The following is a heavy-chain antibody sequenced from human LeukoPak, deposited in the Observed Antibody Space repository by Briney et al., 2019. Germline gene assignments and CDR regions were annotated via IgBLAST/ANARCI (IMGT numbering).Heavy chain of an antibody. Sequence: PSETLSLTCAVSGGTISSGGNTWSWIRQPPGKGLEWTGNIYHSGTYYDNPSIKSGVTISVDRPKNHFSLKLSSATDADTAGYYCAIVPYYYGMDVWGKGTTVTVSS. J-gene: IGHJ6*04. CDR2: IYHSGTY. V-gene: IGHV4-30-2*01. CDR3: AIVPYYYGMDV. CDR1: GGTISSGGNT.